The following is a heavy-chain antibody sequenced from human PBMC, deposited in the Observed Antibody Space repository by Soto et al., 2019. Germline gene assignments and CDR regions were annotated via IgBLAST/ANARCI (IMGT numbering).Heavy chain of an antibody. J-gene: IGHJ5*02. D-gene: IGHD3-10*01. CDR1: GGSISSYY. V-gene: IGHV4-59*08. CDR3: ARLLWSRGDWFDP. Sequence: QVQLQESGPGLVKPSETLSLTCTVSGGSISSYYWSWIRQPPGKGLEWIGYIYYSGSTNYNPSLTSRVTISVDTSTNQFSLKRSSVTAADTAVYYCARLLWSRGDWFDPWGQGTLVTVSS. CDR2: IYYSGST.